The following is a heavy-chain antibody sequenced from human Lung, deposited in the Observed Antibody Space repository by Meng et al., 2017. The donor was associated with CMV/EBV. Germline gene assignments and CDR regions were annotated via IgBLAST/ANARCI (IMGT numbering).Heavy chain of an antibody. CDR1: GFIFAAYN. CDR3: AKDFKGHFTMDV. CDR2: IKNDGGNDEK. V-gene: IGHV3-30*02. Sequence: GGSXRLXXAASGFIFAAYNIHWVRQAPGKGLEWVTIIKNDGGNDEKYYADSVMGRFTISGDISKNTVYLQMNSLKPEDTAVYYCAKDFKGHFTMDVWGQGTXVTVSS. J-gene: IGHJ6*02.